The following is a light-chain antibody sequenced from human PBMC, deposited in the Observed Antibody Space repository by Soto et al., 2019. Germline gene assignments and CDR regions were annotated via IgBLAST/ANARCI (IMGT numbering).Light chain of an antibody. V-gene: IGKV1-5*01. CDR1: QSISSW. CDR3: QQYNSYSGG. CDR2: DAS. J-gene: IGKJ1*01. Sequence: DIPMTQSPSTLSASVGDRVTITCRASQSISSWLAWYQQKPGKAPKLLIYDASSLESGVPSRFSGSGSGTEFTLTISSLQPDDFATYYCQQYNSYSGGFGQGTKVEIK.